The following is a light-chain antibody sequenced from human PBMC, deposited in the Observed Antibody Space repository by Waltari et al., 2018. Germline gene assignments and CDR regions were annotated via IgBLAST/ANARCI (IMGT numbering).Light chain of an antibody. V-gene: IGKV3-20*01. J-gene: IGKJ4*01. CDR3: QQYGSSPRGT. CDR1: QSVSSSY. Sequence: DIVLTQSPGTLSLSPGERATLSCRASQSVSSSYLAWYQQKPGQAPRLLIYEASSRATGIPDRFSGSGSGTDFTLTISRLEPEDFAVYYCQQYGSSPRGTFGGGTKVEIK. CDR2: EAS.